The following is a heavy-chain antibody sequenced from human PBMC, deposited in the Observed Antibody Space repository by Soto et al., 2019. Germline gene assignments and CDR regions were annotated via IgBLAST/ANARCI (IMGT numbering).Heavy chain of an antibody. D-gene: IGHD4-17*01. CDR2: ISSSGSTI. CDR1: GFTFSDYY. V-gene: IGHV3-11*01. Sequence: PGGSLRLSCAASGFTFSDYYMSWIRQAPGKWLEWVSYISSSGSTIYYADSVKGRFTISRDNAKNSLYLQMNSLRAEDTAVYYCARDLGGDYVPPYFDYWGQGTLVTVSS. CDR3: ARDLGGDYVPPYFDY. J-gene: IGHJ4*02.